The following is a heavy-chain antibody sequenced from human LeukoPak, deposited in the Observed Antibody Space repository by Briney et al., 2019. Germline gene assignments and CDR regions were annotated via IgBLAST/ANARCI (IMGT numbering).Heavy chain of an antibody. J-gene: IGHJ3*02. V-gene: IGHV4-59*08. Sequence: PSETLSLTCTVSGGSMSSYYWSWIRQPPGKGLEWIAYIYYSGNANYNPSLKSRVTISVDTSKNQFSLKLSSVTAADTAIYYCARHSSGSATNDAFDIWGQGTMVTVSS. CDR2: IYYSGNA. D-gene: IGHD1-26*01. CDR3: ARHSSGSATNDAFDI. CDR1: GGSMSSYY.